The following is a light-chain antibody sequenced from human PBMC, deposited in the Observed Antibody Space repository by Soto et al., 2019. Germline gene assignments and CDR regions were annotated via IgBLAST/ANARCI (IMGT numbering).Light chain of an antibody. CDR3: GTWDISLSDGGV. Sequence: QSVLTQPPSVSAAPGQKVTISCSGSSSNIGNNYVSWYQQLPGTAPKLLIYDNNKRPSGIPDRFSGSKSGTSATLGITGLQTGDEADYYCGTWDISLSDGGVLGTGTKVTVL. V-gene: IGLV1-51*01. CDR1: SSNIGNNY. J-gene: IGLJ1*01. CDR2: DNN.